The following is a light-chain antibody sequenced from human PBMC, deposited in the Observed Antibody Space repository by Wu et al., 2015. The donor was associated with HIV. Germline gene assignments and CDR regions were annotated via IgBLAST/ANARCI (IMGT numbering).Light chain of an antibody. J-gene: IGKJ2*01. CDR3: QQYDSSGDT. V-gene: IGKV1-39*01. CDR1: QTISTY. Sequence: DIQMTQSPSSLSASVGDRVTITCRASQTISTYLNWYQQRPGKAPQILIYGATDLEDGVPSRFRGSGSGTDFTLIINRLEPEDFAVYYCQQYDSSGDTFGQGTKAGDQT. CDR2: GAT.